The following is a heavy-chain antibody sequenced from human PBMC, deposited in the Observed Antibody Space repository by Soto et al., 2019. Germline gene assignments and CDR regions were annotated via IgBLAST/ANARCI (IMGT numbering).Heavy chain of an antibody. CDR1: GFTFSSYG. CDR2: IGGSGGST. V-gene: IGHV3-23*01. Sequence: GGSLRLSCAASGFTFSSYGMSWVRQAPGKGLEWVSAIGGSGGSTYYADSVKGRFTISRDNFKDTLYLQVNSLRAEDTAVYYCVLLTSYSAYWGQGTLVTVSS. J-gene: IGHJ4*02. D-gene: IGHD3-9*01. CDR3: VLLTSYSAY.